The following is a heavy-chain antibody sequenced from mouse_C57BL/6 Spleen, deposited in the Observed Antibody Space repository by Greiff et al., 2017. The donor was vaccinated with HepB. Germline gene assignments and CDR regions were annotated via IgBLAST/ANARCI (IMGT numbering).Heavy chain of an antibody. Sequence: QVQLQQPGAELVRPGSSVKLSCKASGYTFTSYWMHWVKQRPRQGLEWIGNIDPSDSETHYNQKFKDKATLTVDKSSSTAYMQLSSLTSEDSAVYYCARVVVATDYAMDYWGQGTSVTVSS. J-gene: IGHJ4*01. D-gene: IGHD1-1*01. CDR3: ARVVVATDYAMDY. V-gene: IGHV1-52*01. CDR1: GYTFTSYW. CDR2: IDPSDSET.